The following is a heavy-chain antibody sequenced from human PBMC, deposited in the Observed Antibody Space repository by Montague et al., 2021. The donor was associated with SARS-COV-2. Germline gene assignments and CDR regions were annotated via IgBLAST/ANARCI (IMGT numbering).Heavy chain of an antibody. CDR2: IYSSGST. Sequence: SETLSLICTVSGGSIGNYYWSWIRQPAGKGLEWIGRIYSSGSTNYNPSLKSRISMSVDTSKNQFSLKLSSVTAADTAIYYCARDYSHCSGGSCVFDYWGQGTRVTVSS. CDR3: ARDYSHCSGGSCVFDY. CDR1: GGSIGNYY. V-gene: IGHV4-4*07. J-gene: IGHJ4*02. D-gene: IGHD2-15*01.